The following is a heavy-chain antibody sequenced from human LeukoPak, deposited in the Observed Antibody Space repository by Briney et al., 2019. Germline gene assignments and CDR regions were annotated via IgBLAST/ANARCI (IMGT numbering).Heavy chain of an antibody. D-gene: IGHD3-3*01. CDR2: IWYDGSNK. Sequence: GRSLRLSCAASGFTFSSYGMHWVRQAPGKGLEWGAVIWYDGSNKYYADSVKGRFTISRDNSKNTLYLQMNSLRAEDTAVYYCAKGASYYDFWSGYLMIWGQGTMVTVSS. J-gene: IGHJ3*02. CDR1: GFTFSSYG. CDR3: AKGASYYDFWSGYLMI. V-gene: IGHV3-33*06.